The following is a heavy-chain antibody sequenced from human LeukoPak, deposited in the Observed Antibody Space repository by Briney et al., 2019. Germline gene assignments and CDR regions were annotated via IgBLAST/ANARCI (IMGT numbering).Heavy chain of an antibody. V-gene: IGHV1-18*04. CDR3: ARSLVAIVVVPAAIPPNWFDP. D-gene: IGHD2-2*02. CDR2: ISAYNGNT. Sequence: ASVKVSCKASGYTSTSYGISWVRQAPGQGLEWMGWISAYNGNTNYAQKLQGRVTMTTDTSTSTAYVELRSLRSDDTAVYYCARSLVAIVVVPAAIPPNWFDPWGQGTLVTVSS. CDR1: GYTSTSYG. J-gene: IGHJ5*02.